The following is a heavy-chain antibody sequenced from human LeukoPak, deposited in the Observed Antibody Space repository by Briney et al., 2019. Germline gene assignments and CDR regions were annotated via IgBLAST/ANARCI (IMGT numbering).Heavy chain of an antibody. Sequence: GGSLRLSCAASGFTFSSYAMHWVRQAPGKGMEWVAVISYDGSNKYYADSVKGRFTISRDNSKNTLYLQMNSLRAEDTAVYYCARGLGYCSSTSCHGRAFDIWGQGTMVTVSS. D-gene: IGHD2-2*01. V-gene: IGHV3-30-3*01. J-gene: IGHJ3*02. CDR2: ISYDGSNK. CDR3: ARGLGYCSSTSCHGRAFDI. CDR1: GFTFSSYA.